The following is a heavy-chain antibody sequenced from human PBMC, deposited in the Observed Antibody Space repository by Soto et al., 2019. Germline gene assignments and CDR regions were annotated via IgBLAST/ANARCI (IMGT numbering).Heavy chain of an antibody. CDR2: ISYDGSNK. Sequence: TGGSLRLSCAASGFTFISYGMHWVRQAPGKGLEWVAVISYDGSNKYYADSVKGRFTISRDNSKNTLYLQMNSLRAEDTAVYYCAKATTPLSYYYGMDVWGQGTTVTVSS. D-gene: IGHD1-7*01. CDR1: GFTFISYG. J-gene: IGHJ6*02. V-gene: IGHV3-30*18. CDR3: AKATTPLSYYYGMDV.